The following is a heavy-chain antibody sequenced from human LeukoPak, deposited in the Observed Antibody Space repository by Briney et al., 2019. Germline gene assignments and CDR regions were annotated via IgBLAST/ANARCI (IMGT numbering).Heavy chain of an antibody. V-gene: IGHV3-74*01. D-gene: IGHD6-13*01. CDR1: GFTFSTYW. J-gene: IGHJ4*02. CDR3: AKAAPPSIAAAGDS. Sequence: SGGSLRLSCAASGFTFSTYWMHWFRQAPGKGLVWVSRINSDGSGTNYADSVKGRFTVSRDNAKNTVYPQMNSLRAEDTAVYYCAKAAPPSIAAAGDSWGQGTLVTVSS. CDR2: INSDGSGT.